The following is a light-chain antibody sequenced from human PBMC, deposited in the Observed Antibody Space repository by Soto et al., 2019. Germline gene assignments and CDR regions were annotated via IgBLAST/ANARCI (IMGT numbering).Light chain of an antibody. Sequence: QSVLTQPPSASGTPGQRVTISCSGSSSNIGRNTVKWYRQLPGTAPKLLIGSSDQRPSGVPDRFFGSQSGTSASLAISGLQSEDEADYICAAWDDSLNAWAFGGGTKLPS. V-gene: IGLV1-44*01. CDR1: SSNIGRNT. J-gene: IGLJ3*02. CDR3: AAWDDSLNAWA. CDR2: SSD.